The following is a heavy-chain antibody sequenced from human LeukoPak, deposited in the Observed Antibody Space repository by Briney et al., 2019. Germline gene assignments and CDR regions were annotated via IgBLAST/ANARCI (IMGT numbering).Heavy chain of an antibody. D-gene: IGHD3-9*01. Sequence: GGSLRLSCAASGFTFSSYGVHWVRQAPGKGLEWVAVIWYDGSHKYYADSVKGRFTISRDNSKNTLYLQMNSLRAEDTAVYYCAKDQGALRYFASAGFWGQGTLVTVSS. CDR2: IWYDGSHK. J-gene: IGHJ4*02. CDR1: GFTFSSYG. V-gene: IGHV3-33*06. CDR3: AKDQGALRYFASAGF.